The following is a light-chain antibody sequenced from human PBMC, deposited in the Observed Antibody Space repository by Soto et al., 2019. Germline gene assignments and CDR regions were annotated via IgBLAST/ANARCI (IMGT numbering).Light chain of an antibody. CDR3: QHYGSLVLT. Sequence: EIVLTQSPGTLSLSPGERATLSCRASQSVSSSYLAWYQQKPGQAPRLLIYGASSRATGIPDRFSGSGSGTDFTLTISRREPEDFAVYSCQHYGSLVLTFGGWTKVEIK. CDR1: QSVSSSY. J-gene: IGKJ4*01. CDR2: GAS. V-gene: IGKV3-20*01.